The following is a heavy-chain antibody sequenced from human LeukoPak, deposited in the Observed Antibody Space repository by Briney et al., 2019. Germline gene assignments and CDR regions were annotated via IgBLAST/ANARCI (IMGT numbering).Heavy chain of an antibody. J-gene: IGHJ4*02. CDR3: ARDIAVAGRGDY. V-gene: IGHV3-21*01. CDR1: GFTFSSYS. CDR2: ISSSSSYI. D-gene: IGHD6-19*01. Sequence: PGGSLRLSCAASGFTFSSYSMNWVRQAPGKGLEWVSSISSSSSYIYYVDSVKGRFTISRDNAKNSLYLQMNSLRAEDTAVYYCARDIAVAGRGDYWGQGTLVTVSS.